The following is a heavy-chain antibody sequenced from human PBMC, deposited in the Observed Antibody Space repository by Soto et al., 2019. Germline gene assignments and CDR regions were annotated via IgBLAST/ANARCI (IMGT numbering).Heavy chain of an antibody. J-gene: IGHJ5*02. Sequence: GASVKVSCKASGDTFTSYGISWVRQAPKQGLEWMGWISAYNGNTNYAQKLQGRVTMTTDTSTSTAYMELRSLRSDDTAVYYCAREDGVTDSSGQYPYNWFDPWGQGTLLTVSS. V-gene: IGHV1-18*01. CDR3: AREDGVTDSSGQYPYNWFDP. CDR1: GDTFTSYG. CDR2: ISAYNGNT. D-gene: IGHD3-22*01.